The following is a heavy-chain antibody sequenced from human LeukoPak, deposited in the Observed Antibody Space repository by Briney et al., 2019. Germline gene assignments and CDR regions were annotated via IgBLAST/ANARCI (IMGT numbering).Heavy chain of an antibody. Sequence: GGSLRLSCAASGFNFANHAMSWVRQTTGKGLEWVSAISGGGDITYYADSVKGRFTISRDNSKDTLFLQMHSLRPGDTAVYYCVREDTPATANYWGQGTLVTISS. D-gene: IGHD2-21*02. CDR2: ISGGGDIT. J-gene: IGHJ4*02. V-gene: IGHV3-23*01. CDR1: GFNFANHA. CDR3: VREDTPATANY.